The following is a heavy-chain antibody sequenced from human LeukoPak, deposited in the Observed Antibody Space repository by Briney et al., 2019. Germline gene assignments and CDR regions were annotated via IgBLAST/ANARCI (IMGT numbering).Heavy chain of an antibody. J-gene: IGHJ6*03. CDR1: GYSISSSYY. V-gene: IGHV4-38-2*02. Sequence: PSQTLSLTCTVSGYSISSSYYWGWIRQPPGKGLEWIGSIYYSGSTYYNPSLKSRVTISVDTSKNQFSLKLSSVTAADTAVYYCARGSGSYLFLNYYYMDVWGKGTTVTVSS. CDR2: IYYSGST. D-gene: IGHD1-26*01. CDR3: ARGSGSYLFLNYYYMDV.